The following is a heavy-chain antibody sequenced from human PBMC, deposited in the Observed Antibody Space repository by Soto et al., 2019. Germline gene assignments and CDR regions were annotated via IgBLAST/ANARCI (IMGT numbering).Heavy chain of an antibody. Sequence: GSLRLSCAAAGITFSSYGMHWVRQAPGKGLDWVAGISYDGSDKYYADSVKGRFTISRDNSKNTLYLQMNSLRAEDTAVYYCARTTYSSSWPYYFDYWGQATLVTVSS. D-gene: IGHD6-13*01. CDR2: ISYDGSDK. J-gene: IGHJ4*02. V-gene: IGHV3-30*03. CDR1: GITFSSYG. CDR3: ARTTYSSSWPYYFDY.